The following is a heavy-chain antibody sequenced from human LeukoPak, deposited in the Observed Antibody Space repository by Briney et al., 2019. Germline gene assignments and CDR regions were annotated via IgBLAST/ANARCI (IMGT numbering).Heavy chain of an antibody. D-gene: IGHD4-17*01. J-gene: IGHJ5*02. CDR3: ARGTDYGDRNNWFDP. V-gene: IGHV1-2*02. CDR1: GYTFTGYY. CDR2: INPNSGGT. Sequence: GASVKVSCKASGYTFTGYYMHWVRQAPGQGLEWMGWINPNSGGTNYAQKFQGRVTMTRDTSISTAYMELSRLRSDDTAVYYCARGTDYGDRNNWFDPWGQGTLVTVSS.